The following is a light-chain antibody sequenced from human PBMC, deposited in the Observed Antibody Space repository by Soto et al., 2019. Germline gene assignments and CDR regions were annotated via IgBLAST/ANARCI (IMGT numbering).Light chain of an antibody. J-gene: IGKJ1*01. V-gene: IGKV3-15*01. Sequence: EIVMTQSPATLSVSPGGRATLSCRASQSFSNNLAWYQQKPGQAPRLLIYGASTRATGIPARFSGSGSGTEFTLTICSLQSEDFAVYYCHQYDNWPQTFGQGTKVEIK. CDR2: GAS. CDR3: HQYDNWPQT. CDR1: QSFSNN.